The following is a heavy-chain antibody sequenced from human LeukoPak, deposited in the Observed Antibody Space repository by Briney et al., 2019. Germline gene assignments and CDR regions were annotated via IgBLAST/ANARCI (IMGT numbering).Heavy chain of an antibody. V-gene: IGHV4-34*01. J-gene: IGHJ4*02. CDR1: GGSFSGYY. Sequence: SETPSLTCAVYGGSFSGYYWSWIRQPPGKGLEWIGEINHSGSTNYNPSLKSRVTISVDTSKNQFSLKLSSVTAADTAVYYCARGDYYYDSSGYYVGGFDDYWGQGTLVTVSS. D-gene: IGHD3-22*01. CDR3: ARGDYYYDSSGYYVGGFDDY. CDR2: INHSGST.